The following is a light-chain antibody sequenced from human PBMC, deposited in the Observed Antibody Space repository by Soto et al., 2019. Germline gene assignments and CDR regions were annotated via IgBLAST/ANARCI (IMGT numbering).Light chain of an antibody. J-gene: IGLJ1*01. Sequence: QSALTQPPSVSGSPGQSVAISCTGTSSDVGSNNRVSWYQQPPGSAPKLIIYDVSNRPSGLPDRFSGSRSVNTASLTISGLQTEDEADYYCSSYTTSNTYVFGTGTKLTVL. CDR3: SSYTTSNTYV. CDR2: DVS. V-gene: IGLV2-18*02. CDR1: SSDVGSNNR.